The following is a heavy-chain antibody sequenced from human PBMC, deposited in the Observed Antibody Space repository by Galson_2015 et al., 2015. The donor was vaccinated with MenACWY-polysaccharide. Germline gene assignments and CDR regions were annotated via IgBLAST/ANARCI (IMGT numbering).Heavy chain of an antibody. CDR1: GFRFSTYG. CDR2: ITSATYI. V-gene: IGHV3-21*06. CDR3: AAEAGSAQDSYFDV. J-gene: IGHJ2*01. Sequence: SLRLSCAGAGFRFSTYGMNWVRQAPGQGLEWVSSITSATYITYAESLKGRITISRDNAKNSVYLQMNNLRVEDTAVYYCAAEAGSAQDSYFDVSVPSTLVPVAS. D-gene: IGHD1-26*01.